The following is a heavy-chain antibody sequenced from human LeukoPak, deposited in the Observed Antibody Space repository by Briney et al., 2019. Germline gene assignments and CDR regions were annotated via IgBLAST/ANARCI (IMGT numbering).Heavy chain of an antibody. CDR2: INPNSGGT. J-gene: IGHJ4*02. V-gene: IGHV1-2*02. Sequence: ASVKVSCKASGYTFTGYYMHWVRQAPGQGLEWMGWINPNSGGTNYAQKFQGRVTMTRDTSISTAYMELSRLRSDDTAVYYCARDISGSWYFVGFGYWGQGTLVTVSS. CDR3: ARDISGSWYFVGFGY. CDR1: GYTFTGYY. D-gene: IGHD6-13*01.